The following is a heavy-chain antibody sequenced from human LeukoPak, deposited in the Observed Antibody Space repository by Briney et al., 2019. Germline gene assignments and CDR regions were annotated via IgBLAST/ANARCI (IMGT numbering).Heavy chain of an antibody. Sequence: SETLSLTCTVSGGSISSGDYYWSWIRQPPGKGLEWIGEINHNGSTNYNPSLKSRVTISVDTSKNQFSLKLSSVTAADTAVYYCARGSGDYYYYYGMDVWGQGTTVTVSS. CDR1: GGSISSGDYY. V-gene: IGHV4-39*07. CDR3: ARGSGDYYYYYGMDV. D-gene: IGHD4-17*01. CDR2: INHNGST. J-gene: IGHJ6*02.